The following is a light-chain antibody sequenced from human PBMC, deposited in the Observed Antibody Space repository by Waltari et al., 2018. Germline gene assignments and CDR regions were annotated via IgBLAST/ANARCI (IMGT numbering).Light chain of an antibody. J-gene: IGLJ2*01. V-gene: IGLV1-44*01. CDR2: RNG. Sequence: QSVLTQPPSVSGTPGQRVTISCSGSSSNIGGNIVSWYQQLPGTAPKLLIYRNGHRPSEVPDRVSGAKSGTSASLAISGLQSEDEADYYGASWDGGMNGRGIFGGGTKLTVL. CDR3: ASWDGGMNGRGI. CDR1: SSNIGGNI.